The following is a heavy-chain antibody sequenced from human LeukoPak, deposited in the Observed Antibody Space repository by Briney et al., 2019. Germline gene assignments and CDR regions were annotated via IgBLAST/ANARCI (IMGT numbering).Heavy chain of an antibody. CDR3: ARDQGRVSGAYYPNWFDP. Sequence: ASVKVSCKASGYTFTIYGISWVRQAPGQGLEWMGWIDAYNRYTNYAQKLQGRVTMTTDTSTSTAYMELRSLRSDDTAVYYCARDQGRVSGAYYPNWFDPWGQGTLVTVSS. J-gene: IGHJ5*02. D-gene: IGHD3-22*01. CDR1: GYTFTIYG. CDR2: IDAYNRYT. V-gene: IGHV1-18*01.